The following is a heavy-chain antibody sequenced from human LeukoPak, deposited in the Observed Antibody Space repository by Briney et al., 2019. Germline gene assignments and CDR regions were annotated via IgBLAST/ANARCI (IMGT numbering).Heavy chain of an antibody. Sequence: KAGGSLRLSCAASGFTFSSYTMNWVRQAPGKGLEWVSSIRGSSTFIYYADSVKGQFTNSRDNAKNSLYLQMNNLRAEDTAVYYCARQNILPGYDYYYYGMDVWGQGTTVTVSS. CDR2: IRGSSTFI. J-gene: IGHJ6*02. V-gene: IGHV3-21*01. CDR1: GFTFSSYT. D-gene: IGHD3-9*01. CDR3: ARQNILPGYDYYYYGMDV.